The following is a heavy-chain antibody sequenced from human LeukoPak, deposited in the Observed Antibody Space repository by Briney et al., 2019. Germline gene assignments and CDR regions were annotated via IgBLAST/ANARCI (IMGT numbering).Heavy chain of an antibody. D-gene: IGHD2-21*02. CDR1: GFTFSSYS. J-gene: IGHJ3*02. V-gene: IGHV3-48*01. Sequence: PGGSLRLSCAASGFTFSSYSMNWVRQAPGKGLEWVSYIGSSGSTIHYADSVKGRFTTSRDTAQKSLYLQTNSLRAEDTAVYYCVRVHTAHCEGSCYCAFDIWGQGTMVTVSS. CDR2: IGSSGSTI. CDR3: VRVHTAHCEGSCYCAFDI.